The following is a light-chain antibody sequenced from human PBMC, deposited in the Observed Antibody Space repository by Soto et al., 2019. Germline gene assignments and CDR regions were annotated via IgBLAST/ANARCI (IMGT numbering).Light chain of an antibody. CDR2: EGS. J-gene: IGLJ2*01. CDR3: CSYAGSSPL. Sequence: QSVLTQPASVSGSPGQSITISCTGTSSDVGSYNLVSWYQQHPGKAPKLMIYEGSKRPSGVSNRFSGSKSGNTASLTISGLQVEDEADYYCCSYAGSSPLFGGGTKLTVL. V-gene: IGLV2-23*01. CDR1: SSDVGSYNL.